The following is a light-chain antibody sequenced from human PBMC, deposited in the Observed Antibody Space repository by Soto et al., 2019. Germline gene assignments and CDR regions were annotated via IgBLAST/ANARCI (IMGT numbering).Light chain of an antibody. CDR2: AAS. J-gene: IGKJ1*01. CDR3: QQSYSTPPT. CDR1: QSISSY. Sequence: DIQMTQSPSSLSASVGDRVTITCRASQSISSYLNWYQQKPGKAPKLLIYAASSLQSGVPSRFSGSGSGTDFTFIISSVQTEDFTTYYCQQSYSTPPTFGQGTKVENK. V-gene: IGKV1-39*01.